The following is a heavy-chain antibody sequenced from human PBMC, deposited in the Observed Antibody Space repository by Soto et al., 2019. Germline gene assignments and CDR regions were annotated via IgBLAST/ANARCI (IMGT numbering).Heavy chain of an antibody. D-gene: IGHD3-22*01. V-gene: IGHV4-30-4*01. CDR3: ARVHYDSSGYYSRPGYYFNY. J-gene: IGHJ4*02. CDR2: IHYSETI. CDR1: VASVNSGDYY. Sequence: SETLSLTCTVSVASVNSGDYYWSWIRQPQGRGLEWIGDIHYSETIYYNPSLKSRVTISVDTSKNQFSLKLSSVTAADTAVYYCARVHYDSSGYYSRPGYYFNYWGQGTLVTVSS.